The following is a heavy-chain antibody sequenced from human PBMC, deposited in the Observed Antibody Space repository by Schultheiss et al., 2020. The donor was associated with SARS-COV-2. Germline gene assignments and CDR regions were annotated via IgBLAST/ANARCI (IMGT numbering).Heavy chain of an antibody. CDR1: GYTFSSYS. J-gene: IGHJ4*02. CDR3: ARGGSTGWRDGEDY. CDR2: ISTYNGDT. Sequence: ASVKVSCTTSGYTFSSYSLGWVRQAPGQGLEWMGWISTYNGDTKYAQKFQGRVTLTTDTSTRTTYMELRSLKSDDTAVYYCARGGSTGWRDGEDYWGQGTLVTVSS. V-gene: IGHV1-18*01. D-gene: IGHD6-19*01.